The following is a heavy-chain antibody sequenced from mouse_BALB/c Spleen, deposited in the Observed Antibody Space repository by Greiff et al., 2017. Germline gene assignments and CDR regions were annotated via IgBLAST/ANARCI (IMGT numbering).Heavy chain of an antibody. Sequence: QVQLQQSGAELVRPGTSVKVSCKASGYAFTNYLIEWVKQRPGQGLEWIGVINPGSGGTNYNEKFKGKATLTADKSSSTAYMQLSSLTSDDSAVYFCARKTISSSGYWGQGTSVTVSS. V-gene: IGHV1-54*01. D-gene: IGHD6-1*01. CDR2: INPGSGGT. CDR1: GYAFTNYL. CDR3: ARKTISSSGY. J-gene: IGHJ4*01.